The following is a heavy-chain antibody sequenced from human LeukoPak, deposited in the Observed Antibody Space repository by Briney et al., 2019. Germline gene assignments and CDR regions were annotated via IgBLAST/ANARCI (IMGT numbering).Heavy chain of an antibody. V-gene: IGHV3-20*03. Sequence: GGSLRLSSAASGFTFDDYGMSWVRQAPGKGLEWVSGINWNGGSTGYADSVKGRFTISRDNAKNSLYLQMNSLRAEDTALYYCAREKRITIFGVVQYYMDVWGKGTTVTVSS. D-gene: IGHD3-3*01. CDR1: GFTFDDYG. CDR2: INWNGGST. CDR3: AREKRITIFGVVQYYMDV. J-gene: IGHJ6*03.